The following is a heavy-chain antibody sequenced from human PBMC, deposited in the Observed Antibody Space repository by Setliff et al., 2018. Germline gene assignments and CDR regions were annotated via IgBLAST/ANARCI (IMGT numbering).Heavy chain of an antibody. CDR2: ISPSGST. CDR3: ARGVSGVSWTPRY. CDR1: GDSISNSDYY. Sequence: SETLSLTCIVAGDSISNSDYYWGWIRQPPGKGLEWIGHISPSGSTTYNPSLKSRVTISPDTSKNHFSLKVNSVTAADTAVYYCARGVSGVSWTPRYWGRGTLVTVSS. J-gene: IGHJ4*02. D-gene: IGHD2-15*01. V-gene: IGHV4-61*05.